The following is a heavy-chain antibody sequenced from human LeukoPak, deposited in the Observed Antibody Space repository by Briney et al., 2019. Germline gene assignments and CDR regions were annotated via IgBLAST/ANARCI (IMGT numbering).Heavy chain of an antibody. CDR1: AFTFSSYE. V-gene: IGHV3-48*03. Sequence: GGSLRPSCAASAFTFSSYEMNWVRQAPGEGLEWVSYISSSAHTIYYADSVKGRFTISRDNAKNSLYLQMNSLRAEDTALYYCARASRYDGGGYGLDVWGQGTTVTVSS. J-gene: IGHJ6*02. CDR3: ARASRYDGGGYGLDV. CDR2: ISSSAHTI. D-gene: IGHD3-22*01.